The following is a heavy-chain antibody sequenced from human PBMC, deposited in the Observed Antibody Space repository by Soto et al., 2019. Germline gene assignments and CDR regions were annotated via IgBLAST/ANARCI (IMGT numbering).Heavy chain of an antibody. D-gene: IGHD6-13*01. CDR1: GGSISSGGYY. Sequence: PSETLSLTCTVSGGSISSGGYYWSWIRQHPGKGLEWIGYIYYSGSTYYNPSLKSRVTISVDTSKNQFSLKLSSVTAADTAVYYCARLAAAGTFYYYMDVWGKGTTVTVSS. CDR3: ARLAAAGTFYYYMDV. J-gene: IGHJ6*03. V-gene: IGHV4-31*03. CDR2: IYYSGST.